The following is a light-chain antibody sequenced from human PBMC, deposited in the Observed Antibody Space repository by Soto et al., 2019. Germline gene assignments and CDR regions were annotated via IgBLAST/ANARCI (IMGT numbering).Light chain of an antibody. CDR1: QSISSY. V-gene: IGKV3-20*01. J-gene: IGKJ2*01. Sequence: EIVLTQSPGTLSLSPGERATLSCRASQSISSYLAWYQQKPGQAPRLLIYGASSRATGIPDRFSGSGSGTDFSLTLTRLEPADFAVYYCQPSGSSPGTFGQGTKLEIK. CDR3: QPSGSSPGT. CDR2: GAS.